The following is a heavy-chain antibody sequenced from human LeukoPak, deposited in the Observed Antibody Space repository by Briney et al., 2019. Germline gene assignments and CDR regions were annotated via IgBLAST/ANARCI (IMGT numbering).Heavy chain of an antibody. J-gene: IGHJ3*02. D-gene: IGHD2-2*01. CDR2: ISAYNGNT. V-gene: IGHV1-18*01. CDR3: ARDDCSSTSCYREAFDI. CDR1: GYTFTSYS. Sequence: ASVKVSCKASGYTFTSYSISWVRQAPGQGLEWMGWISAYNGNTNYAQKLQGRVTMTTDTSTSTAYMELRSLRSDDTAVYYCARDDCSSTSCYREAFDIWGQGTMVTVSS.